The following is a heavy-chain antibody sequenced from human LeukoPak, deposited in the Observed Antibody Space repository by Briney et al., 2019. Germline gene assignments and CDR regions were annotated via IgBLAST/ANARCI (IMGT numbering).Heavy chain of an antibody. D-gene: IGHD5-18*01. CDR3: ARGRIQLWRSDYYYMDV. V-gene: IGHV3-21*01. J-gene: IGHJ6*03. CDR1: GFTFSSYS. Sequence: GGSLRLSCAASGFTFSSYSMNWVRQAPGKGLEWVSSISSSSSYIYYADSVKGRLTISRDNAKNSLYLQMNSLRAEDTAVYYCARGRIQLWRSDYYYMDVWGKGTTVTVSS. CDR2: ISSSSSYI.